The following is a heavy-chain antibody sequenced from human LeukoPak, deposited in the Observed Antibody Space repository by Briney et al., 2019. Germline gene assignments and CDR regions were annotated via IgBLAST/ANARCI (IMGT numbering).Heavy chain of an antibody. Sequence: SGGSLRLPCAASGFTFSSYSMKWARQAPGKGLEWVSSISSSSSYIYYADSVKGRFTISRDNAKNSLYLQMNSLRAEDTAVYYCARETGYRTYYFDYWGQGTLVTVSS. CDR2: ISSSSSYI. J-gene: IGHJ4*02. CDR1: GFTFSSYS. V-gene: IGHV3-21*01. D-gene: IGHD5-24*01. CDR3: ARETGYRTYYFDY.